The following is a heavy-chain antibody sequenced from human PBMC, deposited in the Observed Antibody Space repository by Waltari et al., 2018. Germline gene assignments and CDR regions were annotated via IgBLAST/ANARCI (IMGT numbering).Heavy chain of an antibody. V-gene: IGHV4-59*01. Sequence: QVQLQESGPGLVKPSAPLSLTCTLPGGSISTYYWSWIRQPPGKGLEWIGYIHYSGSTSYNPPLKSRVTISVDTSKNQLSLKVSSVTAADTAVYYCAREYSSFDYWGQGTLVTVSS. CDR3: AREYSSFDY. D-gene: IGHD6-13*01. CDR1: GGSISTYY. CDR2: IHYSGST. J-gene: IGHJ4*02.